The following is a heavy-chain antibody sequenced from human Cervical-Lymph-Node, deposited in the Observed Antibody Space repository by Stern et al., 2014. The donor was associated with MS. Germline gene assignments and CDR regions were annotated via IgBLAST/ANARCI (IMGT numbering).Heavy chain of an antibody. CDR3: ARRPRKAFDI. J-gene: IGHJ3*02. Sequence: EMQLVQSGAEVKKPGESLKISCKGSGYRFSSYWIAWVRQMPGKGLEWMGIIYPDDSDTRYSPSFQGQVTISADKSISTVYLQWSSLKASDAAVYYCARRPRKAFDIWGQGAMVTVSS. V-gene: IGHV5-51*03. D-gene: IGHD6-6*01. CDR1: GYRFSSYW. CDR2: IYPDDSDT.